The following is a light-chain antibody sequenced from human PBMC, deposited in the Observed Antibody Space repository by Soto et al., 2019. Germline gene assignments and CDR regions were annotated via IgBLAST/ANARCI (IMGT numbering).Light chain of an antibody. CDR1: QGISSY. V-gene: IGKV1-9*01. CDR2: AAS. J-gene: IGKJ4*01. CDR3: QQLNSYPLT. Sequence: DIQLTQSPSFLSASVGDRATITCRASQGISSYLAWYQQKPGKAPRLLIYAASTLQSGVPSRFRGSGSGTEVTLTISSLQPEDFATDYCQQLNSYPLTFGGGTKVEIK.